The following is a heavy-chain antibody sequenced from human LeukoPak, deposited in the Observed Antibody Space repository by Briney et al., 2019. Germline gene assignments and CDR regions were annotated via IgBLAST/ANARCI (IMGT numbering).Heavy chain of an antibody. CDR1: GFTFSSYA. Sequence: PGGSLRLSCAASGFTFSSYAMNWVRQAPGKGLEWVSRNPDGSTTTYADSVKGRFTISRDNAKNTVYLQMNSLRAEDTALYHCVRVLSGSWDWFDPWGQGTLVTVSS. J-gene: IGHJ5*02. CDR3: VRVLSGSWDWFDP. D-gene: IGHD3-22*01. CDR2: NPDGSTT. V-gene: IGHV3-74*01.